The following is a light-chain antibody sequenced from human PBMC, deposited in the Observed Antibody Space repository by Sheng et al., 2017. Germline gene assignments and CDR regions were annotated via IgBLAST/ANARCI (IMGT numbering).Light chain of an antibody. J-gene: IGKJ1*01. V-gene: IGKV1-33*01. Sequence: DIQMTQSPSSLSASVGDRVTITCRASQSISRNLNWYQQKPGKVPKVLIYAASNLETGVPSRFSGSGSGTDFTFTIASLQPEDIATYYCQQYDHLPGTFGQGTKVEIK. CDR2: AAS. CDR3: QQYDHLPGT. CDR1: QSISRN.